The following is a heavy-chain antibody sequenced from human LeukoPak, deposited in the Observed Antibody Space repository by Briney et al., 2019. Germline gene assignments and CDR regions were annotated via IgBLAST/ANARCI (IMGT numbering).Heavy chain of an antibody. CDR2: IYYNGYT. D-gene: IGHD6-13*01. Sequence: PSETLSLTCTVSGDSISTYYWNWIRQPPGKGLEWIGYIYYNGYTNYNPSLKSRATISVDTSKNQFSLNLSSATAADTAVYFCARDWASSSWIRGDAFDIWGRGTMVTVSS. CDR3: ARDWASSSWIRGDAFDI. CDR1: GDSISTYY. V-gene: IGHV4-59*01. J-gene: IGHJ3*02.